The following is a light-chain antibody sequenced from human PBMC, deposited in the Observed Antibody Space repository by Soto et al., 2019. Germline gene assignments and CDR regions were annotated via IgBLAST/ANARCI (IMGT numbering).Light chain of an antibody. CDR2: DAY. J-gene: IGKJ1*01. CDR3: LQDYSYPWT. V-gene: IGKV1-5*01. CDR1: QSISSW. Sequence: DIQMTQSPSTLSASVGDRVTITCRASQSISSWLAWYQQKPGKAPKLLIYDAYSLESGTPSRFSGRRSGTDFTLTISSLQPEDFATYYCLQDYSYPWTFGQGTKVDIK.